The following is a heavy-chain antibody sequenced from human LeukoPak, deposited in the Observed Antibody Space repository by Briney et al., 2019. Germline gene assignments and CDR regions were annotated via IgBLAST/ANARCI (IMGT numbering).Heavy chain of an antibody. D-gene: IGHD6-13*01. CDR2: TSSSSSTV. Sequence: GGSLRLSCAVSGFTFSSYSMNWVRQAPGKGLEWVSYTSSSSSTVYYADSVKGRFTISRDNAKNSLYLQMNSLRAEDTALYYCARDRIAADYYYYMDVWGKGTTVTVSS. J-gene: IGHJ6*03. CDR1: GFTFSSYS. CDR3: ARDRIAADYYYYMDV. V-gene: IGHV3-48*04.